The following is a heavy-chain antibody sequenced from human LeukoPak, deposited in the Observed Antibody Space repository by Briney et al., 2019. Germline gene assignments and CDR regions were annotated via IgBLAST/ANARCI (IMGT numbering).Heavy chain of an antibody. Sequence: GGSLRLSCTASGFRFSDFWLHWVRQAPGKGLEWVSRIRGDWHDTTYADSVKGRFTISRDNAQNTLYLQMNSLRVEDTAVYYCASDRVLGSGSLDNWGQGTLVTVSS. CDR2: IRGDWHDT. CDR3: ASDRVLGSGSLDN. J-gene: IGHJ4*02. CDR1: GFRFSDFW. V-gene: IGHV3-74*01. D-gene: IGHD3-10*01.